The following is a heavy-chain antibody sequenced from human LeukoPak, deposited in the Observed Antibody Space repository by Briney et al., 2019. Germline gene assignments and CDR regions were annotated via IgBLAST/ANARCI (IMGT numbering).Heavy chain of an antibody. CDR2: INHSGST. J-gene: IGHJ5*02. Sequence: SQTLSLTCTVSGGSISSGDYYWSWIRQPPGKGLEWIGEINHSGSTNYNPSLKSRVTISVDTSKNQFSLKLSSVTAADTAVYYCARAKSRGWFDPWGQGTLVTVSS. V-gene: IGHV4-30-4*01. CDR3: ARAKSRGWFDP. CDR1: GGSISSGDYY.